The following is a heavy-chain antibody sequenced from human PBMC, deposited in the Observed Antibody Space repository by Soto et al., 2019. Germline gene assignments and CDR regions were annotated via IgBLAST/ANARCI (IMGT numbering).Heavy chain of an antibody. CDR3: AHSTYSYGLAGDY. D-gene: IGHD5-18*01. CDR2: IYWDGDK. V-gene: IGHV2-5*02. CDR1: GFSLSINRLG. Sequence: QITLKESGPTLVKPTQTLTLTCTFSGFSLSINRLGVGWIRQPPGKAPEWLALIYWDGDKRYSPSLKSRLTSTEYASKNHVVLTMPNMDPVDTDTYYCAHSTYSYGLAGDYWGQGTLVTVSS. J-gene: IGHJ4*02.